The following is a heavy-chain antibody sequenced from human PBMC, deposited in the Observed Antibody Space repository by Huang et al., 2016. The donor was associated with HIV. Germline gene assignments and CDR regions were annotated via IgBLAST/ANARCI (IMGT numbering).Heavy chain of an antibody. CDR1: GYTFTDSN. Sequence: QVQLVQSGAEVKNPGASVRVSCKASGYTFTDSNIHWVRPDPGQGLAVMGWFTPKRGGTSYAQGFTGRVTMTRDTTISTVHMDLRGIQSDDTAVYFCARDWSFGSSTSPADWGQGTLVTVSS. J-gene: IGHJ4*02. V-gene: IGHV1-2*02. CDR2: FTPKRGGT. CDR3: ARDWSFGSSTSPAD. D-gene: IGHD6-6*01.